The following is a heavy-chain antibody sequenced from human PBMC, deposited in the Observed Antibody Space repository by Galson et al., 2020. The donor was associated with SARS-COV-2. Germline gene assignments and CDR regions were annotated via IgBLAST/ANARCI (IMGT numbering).Heavy chain of an antibody. CDR3: ARAPDYYYYYMDV. CDR1: GFTFSSYS. V-gene: IGHV3-48*01. CDR2: IRSSSSTL. Sequence: GGSLRLSCAASGFTFSSYSMNWVRQAPGKGLEWVSYIRSSSSTLYYADSVKGRFTISRDNAKNSLYLQMNSLRAEDTAVYYCARAPDYYYYYMDVWGKGTTVTISS. J-gene: IGHJ6*03.